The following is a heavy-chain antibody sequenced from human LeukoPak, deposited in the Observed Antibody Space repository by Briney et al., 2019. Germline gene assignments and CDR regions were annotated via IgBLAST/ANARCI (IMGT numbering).Heavy chain of an antibody. J-gene: IGHJ4*02. D-gene: IGHD3-10*01. CDR1: GFTFGSYS. Sequence: GGSLRLSCAASGFTFGSYSRNWVRQAPGKGLEWVSYISSSSSTTYYADSVKGRFTISRDNAKNSLYLQMNSLRAEDTAVYYCARDTRFGKFKDYFDYWGQGTLVTVSS. V-gene: IGHV3-48*01. CDR2: ISSSSSTT. CDR3: ARDTRFGKFKDYFDY.